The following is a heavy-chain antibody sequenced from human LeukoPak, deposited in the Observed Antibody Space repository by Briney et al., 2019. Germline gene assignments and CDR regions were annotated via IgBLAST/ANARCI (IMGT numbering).Heavy chain of an antibody. D-gene: IGHD3-10*01. CDR1: GGSISSYY. V-gene: IGHV4-59*12. Sequence: PSETLSLTCTVSGGSISSYYWSWIRQPPGKGLEWIGYIYYSGSTNYNPSLKSRVTISVDKSKNQFSLKLSSVTAADTAVYYCASRTMVRGVTLGYWGQGTLVTVSS. J-gene: IGHJ4*02. CDR3: ASRTMVRGVTLGY. CDR2: IYYSGST.